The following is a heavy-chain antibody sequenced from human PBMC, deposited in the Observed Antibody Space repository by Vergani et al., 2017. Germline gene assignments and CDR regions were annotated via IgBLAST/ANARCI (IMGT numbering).Heavy chain of an antibody. Sequence: QLQLQESGPGLVKPSETLSLTCTVSGGSISSSSYYWSWIRQPPGKGLEWIGEINHSGSTNYNPSLKSRVTISVDTSKNHFSLKLSSVTAADTAVYYCARDYYDSSGNAEYFQHWGQGTLVTVSS. D-gene: IGHD3-22*01. CDR3: ARDYYDSSGNAEYFQH. CDR1: GGSISSSSYY. J-gene: IGHJ1*01. CDR2: INHSGST. V-gene: IGHV4-39*07.